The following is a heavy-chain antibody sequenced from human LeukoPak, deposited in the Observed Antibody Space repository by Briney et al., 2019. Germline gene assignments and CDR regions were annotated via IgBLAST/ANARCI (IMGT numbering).Heavy chain of an antibody. CDR3: ARSLLSLRYFDWLSETGSYGMDV. CDR2: IYYSGST. V-gene: IGHV4-31*03. J-gene: IGHJ6*02. D-gene: IGHD3-9*01. CDR1: GGSISSGGYY. Sequence: TTSETLSLTCTVSGGSISSGGYYWSWIRQHPGKGLEWIGYIYYSGSTYYNPSLKSRVTISVDTSKNQFSLKLSSVTAADTAVYYCARSLLSLRYFDWLSETGSYGMDVWGQGTTVTVSS.